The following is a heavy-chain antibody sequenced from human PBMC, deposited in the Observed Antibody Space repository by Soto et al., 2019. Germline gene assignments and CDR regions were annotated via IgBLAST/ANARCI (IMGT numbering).Heavy chain of an antibody. CDR2: ISSSSSYI. CDR3: ARAGYYDSSGYSIWISAAEYFQH. V-gene: IGHV3-21*01. Sequence: EVQLVESGGGLVKPGGSLRLSCAASGFTFSSYSMNWVRQAPGKGLEWVSSISSSSSYIYYADPVKGRFTISRDNAKNSLYLQMNSLRAEDTAVYYCARAGYYDSSGYSIWISAAEYFQHWGQGTLVTVSS. J-gene: IGHJ1*01. D-gene: IGHD3-22*01. CDR1: GFTFSSYS.